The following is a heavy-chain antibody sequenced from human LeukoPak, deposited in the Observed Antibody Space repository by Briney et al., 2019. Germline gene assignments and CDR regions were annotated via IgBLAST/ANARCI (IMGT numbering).Heavy chain of an antibody. CDR2: IWYDGSNK. V-gene: IGHV3-33*01. Sequence: GRSLRLSYAASGFTFSSYGMHWVRQAPGKGLEWVAVIWYDGSNKYYADSVKGRFTISRDNSKNTLYLQMNSLRAEDTAVYYCPSTSGWYEPIDYWGQGTLVTVSS. CDR1: GFTFSSYG. D-gene: IGHD6-13*01. CDR3: PSTSGWYEPIDY. J-gene: IGHJ4*02.